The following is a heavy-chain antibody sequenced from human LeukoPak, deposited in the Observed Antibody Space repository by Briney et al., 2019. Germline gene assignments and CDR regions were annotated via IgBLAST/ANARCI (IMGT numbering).Heavy chain of an antibody. V-gene: IGHV1-18*01. CDR3: ARDRVPRYSGSISVPFDI. CDR2: ISAYNGNT. D-gene: IGHD3-9*01. Sequence: ASVKVSCKASGYTFTSCGISWVRQAPGQGLEWMGWISAYNGNTNYAQKLQGRVTMTTDTSTSTAYMELRSLRSDDTAVYYCARDRVPRYSGSISVPFDIWGQGTLVTVSS. J-gene: IGHJ3*02. CDR1: GYTFTSCG.